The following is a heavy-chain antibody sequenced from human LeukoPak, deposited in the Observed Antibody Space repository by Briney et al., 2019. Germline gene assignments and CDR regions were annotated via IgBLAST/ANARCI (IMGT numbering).Heavy chain of an antibody. Sequence: ASVKGSCKASGYAFINYGLTWVRQALGQGFEWMGWISAYTGSTNYAQKLQGRVTMPTDPSTSTAYMDLRSLRSDDTAVYYCARTVGATGAFDIWGQGTMVIVSS. CDR3: ARTVGATGAFDI. D-gene: IGHD1-26*01. J-gene: IGHJ3*02. CDR2: ISAYTGST. CDR1: GYAFINYG. V-gene: IGHV1-18*01.